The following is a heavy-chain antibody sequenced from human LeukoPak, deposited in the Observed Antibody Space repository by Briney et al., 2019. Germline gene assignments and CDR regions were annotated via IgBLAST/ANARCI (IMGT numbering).Heavy chain of an antibody. CDR1: GYNFTNYW. CDR2: IYPGDSDT. D-gene: IGHD3-22*01. V-gene: IGHV5-51*01. CDR3: ARLFRNYYDSSGRGRLDY. J-gene: IGHJ4*02. Sequence: RGESLKISCKGSGYNFTNYWIGWVREMPGKGLEWMGIIYPGDSDTRYSPSFQGQVTISADKSISTAYLQWSSLKASDTAMYYCARLFRNYYDSSGRGRLDYWGQGTLVAVSS.